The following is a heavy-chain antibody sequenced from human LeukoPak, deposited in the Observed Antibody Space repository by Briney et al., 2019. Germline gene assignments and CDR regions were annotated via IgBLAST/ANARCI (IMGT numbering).Heavy chain of an antibody. J-gene: IGHJ4*02. V-gene: IGHV3-9*01. CDR1: GFTFDDYA. CDR2: ISWNSGSI. Sequence: GRSLRLSCAASGFTFDDYAMHWVRQAPGKGLEWVSGISWNSGSIGYADSVKGRFTISRDNAKNSLYLQMNSLRAEDTAVYYCARFGILWFGTHLWGQGTLVTVSS. D-gene: IGHD3-10*01. CDR3: ARFGILWFGTHL.